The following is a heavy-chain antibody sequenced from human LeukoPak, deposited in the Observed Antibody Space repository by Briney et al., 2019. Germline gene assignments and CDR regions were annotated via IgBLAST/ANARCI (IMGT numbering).Heavy chain of an antibody. J-gene: IGHJ4*02. CDR3: ARDGDDSSGWYGGY. CDR1: GFTFDDYA. CDR2: ISWNSGTI. D-gene: IGHD6-19*01. Sequence: GRSLRLSCAASGFTFDDYAMHWVRQAPGKGLEWVSGISWNSGTIGYADSVKGRFTISRDNAKNSLYLQMNSLRAEDTALYHCARDGDDSSGWYGGYWGQGTLVTVSS. V-gene: IGHV3-9*01.